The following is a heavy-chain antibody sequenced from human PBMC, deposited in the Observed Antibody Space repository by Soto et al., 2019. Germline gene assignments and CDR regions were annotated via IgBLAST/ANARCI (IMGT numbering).Heavy chain of an antibody. Sequence: AETLSLTCTIYGGSISSYFWSWIRQPPGKGLEWIGYIHYSGTTVYSPSLRSRVTMSIDTSENQFTLNLTSVTAADTAVYYCARDTGSCYLESWGKGRLVTVS. CDR3: ARDTGSCYLES. CDR2: IHYSGTT. J-gene: IGHJ4*01. CDR1: GGSISSYF. V-gene: IGHV4-59*01. D-gene: IGHD1-26*01.